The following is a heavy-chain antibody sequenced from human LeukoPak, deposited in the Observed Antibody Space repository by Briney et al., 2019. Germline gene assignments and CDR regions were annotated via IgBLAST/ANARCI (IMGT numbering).Heavy chain of an antibody. D-gene: IGHD2-2*01. CDR1: GFTFSSYA. Sequence: GGSLRLSCAASGFTFSSYAMSWVRQAPGKGLEWVSAISGSDGSTYYADSVKGRFTISRDNSKNTLYLQMNSLRAEDTAVYYCAKARVYCSSTSCYFRYFQHWGQGTLVTVSS. J-gene: IGHJ1*01. CDR2: ISGSDGST. V-gene: IGHV3-23*01. CDR3: AKARVYCSSTSCYFRYFQH.